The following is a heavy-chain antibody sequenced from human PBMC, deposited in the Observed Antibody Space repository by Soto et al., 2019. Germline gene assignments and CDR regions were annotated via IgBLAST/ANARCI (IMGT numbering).Heavy chain of an antibody. CDR3: ARGPVSGLRYFDPHYYGMDV. CDR2: IWYDGSNK. D-gene: IGHD3-9*01. Sequence: QVQLVESGGGVVQPGRSLRLSCAASGFTFSSYGMHWVRQAPGKGLEWVAVIWYDGSNKYYADSVKGRFTISRDNSKNTLSLQMNRLRAEDTAVYYCARGPVSGLRYFDPHYYGMDVWGPGNTVNVFS. CDR1: GFTFSSYG. V-gene: IGHV3-33*01. J-gene: IGHJ6*02.